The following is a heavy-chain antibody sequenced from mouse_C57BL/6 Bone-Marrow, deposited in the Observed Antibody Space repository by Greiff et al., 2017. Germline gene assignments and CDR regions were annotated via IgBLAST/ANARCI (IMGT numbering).Heavy chain of an antibody. CDR1: GYTFTSYW. CDR3: ARSLRLLVYYSMDY. D-gene: IGHD3-2*02. Sequence: QVQLQQSGAELAKPGASVKLSCKASGYTFTSYWMHWVKQRPGQGLEWIGYINPSSGSTKYNQKFKDKATLTADKSSSTAYMQLSSLTSEDSAVXYGARSLRLLVYYSMDYWGQGTTVTVAS. J-gene: IGHJ4*01. CDR2: INPSSGST. V-gene: IGHV1-7*01.